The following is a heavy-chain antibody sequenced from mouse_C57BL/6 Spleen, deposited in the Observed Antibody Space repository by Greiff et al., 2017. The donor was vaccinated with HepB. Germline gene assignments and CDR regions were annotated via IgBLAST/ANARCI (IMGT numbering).Heavy chain of an antibody. CDR1: GYTFTSYW. V-gene: IGHV1-52*01. J-gene: IGHJ1*03. Sequence: QVQLQQPGAELVRPGSSVKLSCKASGYTFTSYWMHWVKQRPIQGLEWIGNIDPSDSETHYNQKFKDKATLTVDKSSSTAYMQLSSLTSEDSAVYYCARSEGYDRDWYFDVWGTGTTVTVSS. CDR2: IDPSDSET. D-gene: IGHD2-12*01. CDR3: ARSEGYDRDWYFDV.